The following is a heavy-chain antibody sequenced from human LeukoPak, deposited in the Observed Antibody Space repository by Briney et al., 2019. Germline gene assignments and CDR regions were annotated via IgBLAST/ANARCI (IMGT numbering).Heavy chain of an antibody. CDR2: IYTSGST. D-gene: IGHD6-6*01. Sequence: PSQTLSLTCAVSGVSISSGGYYWNWIRQPRGKGREWSEYIYTSGSTYYNPSLKSRVTIPVATSKNQSSLKLSSVTAAHTAVYYCARESSPPYYYYYMDVWGKGTTVTVSS. CDR3: ARESSPPYYYYYMDV. CDR1: GVSISSGGYY. V-gene: IGHV4-30-4*07. J-gene: IGHJ6*03.